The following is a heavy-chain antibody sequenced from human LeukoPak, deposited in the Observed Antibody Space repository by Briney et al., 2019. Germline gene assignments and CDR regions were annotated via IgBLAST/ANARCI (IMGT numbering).Heavy chain of an antibody. Sequence: ASVKVSCKASGYTSTSYGINWVRQAPGQGLEWMGWISANNGNANYAQIFQGRVTMTTDTSTSTAYMELRSLRSDDTAVNYCAISSSWFFGYYYYMDVWGKGTTVTVSS. CDR2: ISANNGNA. CDR1: GYTSTSYG. D-gene: IGHD6-13*01. J-gene: IGHJ6*03. CDR3: AISSSWFFGYYYYMDV. V-gene: IGHV1-18*01.